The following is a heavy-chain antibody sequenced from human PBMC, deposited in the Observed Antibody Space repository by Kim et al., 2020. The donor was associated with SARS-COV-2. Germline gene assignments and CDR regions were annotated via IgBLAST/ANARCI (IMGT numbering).Heavy chain of an antibody. CDR1: GFTFSDYY. CDR2: ISSSSSYT. CDR3: ARWTGVYSSGWYAQH. D-gene: IGHD6-19*01. Sequence: GGSLRLSCAASGFTFSDYYMSWIRQAPGKGLEWVSYISSSSSYTNYADSVKGRFTISRDNAKNSLYLQMNSLRAEDTAVYYCARWTGVYSSGWYAQHWGQGTLVTVSS. V-gene: IGHV3-11*03. J-gene: IGHJ1*01.